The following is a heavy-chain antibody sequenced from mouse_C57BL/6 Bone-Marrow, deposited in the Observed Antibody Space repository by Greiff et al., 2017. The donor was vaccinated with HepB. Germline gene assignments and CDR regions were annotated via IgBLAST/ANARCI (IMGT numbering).Heavy chain of an antibody. Sequence: EVQLVESGGGLVQPGGSLKLSCAASGFTFSDYYMYWVRQTPEKRLEWVAYISNGGGSTYYPDTVKGRFTISRDNAKNTLYLQMSRLKSEDTAMYYCARPLTGYWYFDVWGTGTTVTVSS. J-gene: IGHJ1*03. CDR3: ARPLTGYWYFDV. CDR2: ISNGGGST. D-gene: IGHD4-1*01. V-gene: IGHV5-12*01. CDR1: GFTFSDYY.